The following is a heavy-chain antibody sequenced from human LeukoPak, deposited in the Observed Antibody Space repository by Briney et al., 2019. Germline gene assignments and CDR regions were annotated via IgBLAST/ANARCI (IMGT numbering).Heavy chain of an antibody. Sequence: GGSLRLSCTASGFTFGGYAMSWVRQAPGKGLEWVGFIRSKAYGGTTEYAASVKGRFTISRDDSKSIAYLQMNSLKTEDTAVYYCTRDEFGENDYWGQGTLVTVSS. D-gene: IGHD3-10*01. CDR2: IRSKAYGGTT. CDR3: TRDEFGENDY. V-gene: IGHV3-49*04. CDR1: GFTFGGYA. J-gene: IGHJ4*02.